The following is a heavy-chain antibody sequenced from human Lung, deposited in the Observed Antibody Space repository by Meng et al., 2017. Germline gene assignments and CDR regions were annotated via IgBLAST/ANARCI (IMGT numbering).Heavy chain of an antibody. CDR2: VNPDGTDV. CDR1: AYTFSNHG. CDR3: TNDRLSE. V-gene: IGHV3-74*01. Sequence: QLVGTRGGLVPRGWAVSLSVTAQAYTFSNHGMHWVRQVPGKGLVWVSRVNPDGTDVNYVDSVKGRFTISRDNAKDTVFLQMNNLSGDDTAVYYCTNDRLSEWGQGTLVTVSS. J-gene: IGHJ1*01. D-gene: IGHD1-1*01.